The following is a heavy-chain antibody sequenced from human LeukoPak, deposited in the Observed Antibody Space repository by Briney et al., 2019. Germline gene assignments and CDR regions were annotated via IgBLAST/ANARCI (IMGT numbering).Heavy chain of an antibody. CDR2: ISGNGDST. CDR1: GFTFKNHG. D-gene: IGHD3-10*01. V-gene: IGHV3-23*01. J-gene: IGHJ4*02. CDR3: ATLLLVCEACHNDY. Sequence: GGSLRLSCAASGFTFKNHGMSWVRQAPGRGLEWVSTISGNGDSTYYPDSVTGRFTMSRDNSKDTVFLEVSSLRAEDTAVYYCATLLLVCEACHNDYWGQGTLVTVSS.